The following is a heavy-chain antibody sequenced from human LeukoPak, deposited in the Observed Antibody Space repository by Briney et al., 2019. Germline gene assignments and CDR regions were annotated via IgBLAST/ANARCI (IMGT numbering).Heavy chain of an antibody. J-gene: IGHJ6*03. Sequence: SETLSLTCTVSGGSISSSSYYWGWIRQPPGKGLEWIGSIYYSGSTYYNPALKSRVTTSVDTSKNSFSLKLSSVTAADTAVYYCARGYCSGGSCYSGYYYYYYMDVWGKGTTVTISS. CDR1: GGSISSSSYY. CDR2: IYYSGST. V-gene: IGHV4-39*01. D-gene: IGHD2-15*01. CDR3: ARGYCSGGSCYSGYYYYYYMDV.